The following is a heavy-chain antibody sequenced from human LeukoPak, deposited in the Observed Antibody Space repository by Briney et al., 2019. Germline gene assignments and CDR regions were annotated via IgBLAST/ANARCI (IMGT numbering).Heavy chain of an antibody. CDR2: IHYSGST. J-gene: IGHJ6*02. CDR1: GGSISSGGYY. Sequence: SETLSLTCTVSGGSISSGGYYWSWIRQHPGKGLEWIGYIHYSGSTYYNPSLKSRVTISVDTSKNQFSLKLSSVTAADTAVYYCAREDGRSYYGMDVWGQGTTVTVSS. V-gene: IGHV4-31*03. D-gene: IGHD5-24*01. CDR3: AREDGRSYYGMDV.